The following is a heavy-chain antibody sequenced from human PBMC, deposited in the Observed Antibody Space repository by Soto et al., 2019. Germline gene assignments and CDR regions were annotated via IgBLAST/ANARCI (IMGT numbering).Heavy chain of an antibody. J-gene: IGHJ3*02. CDR3: AREGVVVPAAMSAFDS. CDR1: GYTFTGYY. CDR2: INPNSGGT. Sequence: QVQLVQSGAEVKKPGASVKVSCKASGYTFTGYYMHWVRQAPGQGLEWMGWINPNSGGTNYAQKFQGWVTMTRDTYISTAYMELSRVRSDDTAVYYCAREGVVVPAAMSAFDSWGQGTMVTVSS. D-gene: IGHD2-2*01. V-gene: IGHV1-2*04.